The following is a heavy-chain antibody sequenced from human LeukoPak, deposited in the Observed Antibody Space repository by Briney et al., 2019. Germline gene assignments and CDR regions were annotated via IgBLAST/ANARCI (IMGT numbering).Heavy chain of an antibody. V-gene: IGHV1-69*13. CDR1: GYTFTSYA. D-gene: IGHD2-2*02. Sequence: ASVKVSCKASGYTFTSYAMNWVRQAPGQGLEWMGGIIPVFGTSNYAQKFQGRVTITADESTRTAYMELSSLRSEGTAVYYCARVTGGRYCSTTSCYMRGWFDPWGQGTLVTVSS. CDR3: ARVTGGRYCSTTSCYMRGWFDP. CDR2: IIPVFGTS. J-gene: IGHJ5*02.